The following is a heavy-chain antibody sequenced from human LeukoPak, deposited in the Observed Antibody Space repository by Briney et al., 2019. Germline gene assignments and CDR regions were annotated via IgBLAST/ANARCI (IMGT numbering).Heavy chain of an antibody. D-gene: IGHD3-10*01. CDR2: INPNSGGT. V-gene: IGHV1-2*04. Sequence: SSVKVSCKASGYTFTRYYMHWVRQAPGQGVEGLGGINPNSGGTNYAQKFQGWVTMTRDTSISTAYMELSRLRSDDTAVYYCARGVGSKNDAFDIWGQGTMVTVSS. CDR1: GYTFTRYY. CDR3: ARGVGSKNDAFDI. J-gene: IGHJ3*02.